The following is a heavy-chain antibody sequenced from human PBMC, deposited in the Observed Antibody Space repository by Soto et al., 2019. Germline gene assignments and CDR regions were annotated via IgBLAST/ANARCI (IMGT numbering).Heavy chain of an antibody. V-gene: IGHV4-61*01. CDR2: AFVTGTT. D-gene: IGHD3-3*01. CDR3: ARGRSDSARSSFGRRMDV. J-gene: IGHJ6*02. Sequence: QVQLQESDPGLVKSSETLSLICFVSGEALGSGQSYWNWIRQAPGKGLEWIGQAFVTGTTKYSASPKSRVTMSVDTSKGQISLTLTSVTAADSATYFCARGRSDSARSSFGRRMDVWGQGTTVTVSS. CDR1: GEALGSGQSY.